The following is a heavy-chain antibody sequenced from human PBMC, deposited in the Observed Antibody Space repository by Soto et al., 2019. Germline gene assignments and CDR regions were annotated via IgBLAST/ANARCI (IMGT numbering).Heavy chain of an antibody. V-gene: IGHV4-59*08. Sequence: QVQLQESGPGLVKPSETLSLTCTVSGGSISTYYWNWIRQPPGKGLEWIGYIYYGGSANYNPSLKSRVTISVDTSKKQFCLKLNSVTAADTAVYYCARGGHCTNGVCSALDYWGQGTLVTVSS. J-gene: IGHJ4*02. CDR2: IYYGGSA. CDR3: ARGGHCTNGVCSALDY. CDR1: GGSISTYY. D-gene: IGHD2-8*01.